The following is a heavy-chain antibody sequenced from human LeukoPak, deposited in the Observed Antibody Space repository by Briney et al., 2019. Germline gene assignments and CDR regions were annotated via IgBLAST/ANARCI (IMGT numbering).Heavy chain of an antibody. J-gene: IGHJ4*02. CDR2: IKQDGTEK. D-gene: IGHD2-15*01. CDR3: ARDNVQGSEWGSNFDY. CDR1: RFTFSSYW. V-gene: IGHV3-7*01. Sequence: PGGSLRLSCAASRFTFSSYWMSWVRQAPGKGLEWVANIKQDGTEKYYVDSVKGRFTISRDNAKNSLYLQMNSLRAEDTAVYYCARDNVQGSEWGSNFDYWGQGTLVTVSS.